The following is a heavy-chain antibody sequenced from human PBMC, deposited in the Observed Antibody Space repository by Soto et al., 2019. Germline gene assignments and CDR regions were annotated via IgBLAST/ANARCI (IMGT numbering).Heavy chain of an antibody. CDR2: IYWNNDK. D-gene: IGHD6-19*01. CDR3: AHRPSGWYVFDY. CDR1: GFSLSTGVG. V-gene: IGHV2-5*01. Sequence: SGPTLVNPTQTLTLTCTFSGFSLSTGVGVGWIRQPPGKALEWLALIYWNNDKRYSPSLKSRLTITKDTPKNQVVLTMTNMDPVDTATYYCAHRPSGWYVFDYWGQGTLVTVSS. J-gene: IGHJ4*02.